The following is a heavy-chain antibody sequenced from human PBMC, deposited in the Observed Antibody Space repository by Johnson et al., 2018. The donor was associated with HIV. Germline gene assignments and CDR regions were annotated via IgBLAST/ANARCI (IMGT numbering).Heavy chain of an antibody. CDR3: AKPETGELSDAFDI. J-gene: IGHJ3*02. Sequence: VQLVESGGGLVQPGRSLRLSCAASGFTFDDYAMHWVRQAPWMGLVWVSALSWSSGSIGSADSVYGRFTFSRDNAKNALYLQMNSLRAEDTALYYCAKPETGELSDAFDIWGQGTMVTVSS. CDR1: GFTFDDYA. V-gene: IGHV3-9*01. CDR2: LSWSSGSI. D-gene: IGHD7-27*01.